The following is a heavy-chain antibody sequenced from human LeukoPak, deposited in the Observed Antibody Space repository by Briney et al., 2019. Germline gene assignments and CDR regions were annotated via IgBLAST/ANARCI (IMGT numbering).Heavy chain of an antibody. CDR1: GGSISSSSYY. J-gene: IGHJ4*02. CDR3: ARQRYYYDSSGYYGPDY. CDR2: IYYSGST. Sequence: SQTLSLTCTVSGGSISSSSYYWGWIRQPPGKGLEWIGSIYYSGSTYYNPSLKSRVTISVDTSKNQFSLKLSSVTAADTAVYYCARQRYYYDSSGYYGPDYWGQGTLVTVSS. V-gene: IGHV4-39*01. D-gene: IGHD3-22*01.